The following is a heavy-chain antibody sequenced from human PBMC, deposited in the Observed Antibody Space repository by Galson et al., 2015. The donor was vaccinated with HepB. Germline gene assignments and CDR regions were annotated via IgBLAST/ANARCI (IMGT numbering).Heavy chain of an antibody. Sequence: SLRLSCAASGFTFGSYAMHWVRQAPGKGLEWVAVISYDGSNKYYADSVKGRFTISRDNSKNTLYLQMNSLRAEDTAVYYCASIGRATSTLDAFDIWGQGTMVTVSS. CDR1: GFTFGSYA. V-gene: IGHV3-30-3*01. J-gene: IGHJ3*02. CDR2: ISYDGSNK. CDR3: ASIGRATSTLDAFDI. D-gene: IGHD1-26*01.